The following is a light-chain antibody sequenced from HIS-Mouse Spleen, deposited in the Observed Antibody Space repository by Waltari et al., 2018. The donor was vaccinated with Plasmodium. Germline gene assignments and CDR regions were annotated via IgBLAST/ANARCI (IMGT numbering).Light chain of an antibody. CDR1: SSDVGSYNL. CDR3: CSYAGSSTWV. V-gene: IGLV2-23*01. Sequence: QSALTQPASVSGSPGQSITISCTGTSSDVGSYNLVSWYQQHPGKAPKPMIYEGSKRPSGVSNLFSGSKSGNTASLTISGLQAEDAADYYCCSYAGSSTWVFGGGTKLTVL. CDR2: EGS. J-gene: IGLJ3*02.